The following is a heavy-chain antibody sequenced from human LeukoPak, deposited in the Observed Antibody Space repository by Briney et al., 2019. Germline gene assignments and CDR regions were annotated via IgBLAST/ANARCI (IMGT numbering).Heavy chain of an antibody. Sequence: QPGRSLRLSCAVSGFTLSNYAMHWVHQAPGKGLEWLAVISYDGSNKYYADSVKGRFTISRDNSKNTLYLQMNSLRAEDTAVYYCARGSRHYYDSSGLRFDPWGQGTLVTVSS. CDR3: ARGSRHYYDSSGLRFDP. CDR1: GFTLSNYA. V-gene: IGHV3-30*04. CDR2: ISYDGSNK. D-gene: IGHD3-22*01. J-gene: IGHJ5*02.